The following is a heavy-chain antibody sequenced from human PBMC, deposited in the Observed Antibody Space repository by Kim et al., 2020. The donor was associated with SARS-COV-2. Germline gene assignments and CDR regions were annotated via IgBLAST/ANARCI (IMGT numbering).Heavy chain of an antibody. CDR3: ARANNYYDSRGYHY. CDR1: GYSFTSYG. Sequence: ASVKVSCKASGYSFTSYGISWVRQAPGQGLEWMGWISSYNGNTNSAQKLQDRVTMTTDTSTNTAYMELRSLRSDDTDLYYCARANNYYDSRGYHYWGQGTAVT. CDR2: ISSYNGNT. V-gene: IGHV1-18*01. D-gene: IGHD3-22*01. J-gene: IGHJ4*02.